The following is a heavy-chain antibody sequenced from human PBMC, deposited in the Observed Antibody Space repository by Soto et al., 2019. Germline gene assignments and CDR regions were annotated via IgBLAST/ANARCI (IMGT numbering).Heavy chain of an antibody. J-gene: IGHJ6*02. D-gene: IGHD3-3*01. CDR3: SRGTYSDFYGMDV. Sequence: VQLVETGGGLIQPGESLRLSCAASGLIVSDNYISWVRQGPGKGLEWVAVIYSGGSTYYADSVKGRFTTSRDNSKNTAYLQMDGLRAEDTAVYYCSRGTYSDFYGMDVWGQGTTVLVSS. CDR1: GLIVSDNY. CDR2: IYSGGST. V-gene: IGHV3-53*02.